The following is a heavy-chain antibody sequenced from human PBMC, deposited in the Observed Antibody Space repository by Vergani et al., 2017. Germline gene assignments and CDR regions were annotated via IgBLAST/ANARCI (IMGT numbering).Heavy chain of an antibody. J-gene: IGHJ6*02. Sequence: QVQLVQSGAEVKKPGASVKVSCKASGYTFTGYYMHWVRQAPGQGLEWMGWINPNSGGTNYAQKFQGRVTMTRDTSISTAYMELSRLRSDDTAVYYCARGTPGYSSSWYFYYYGMDVWGQGTTVTVSS. V-gene: IGHV1-2*02. CDR1: GYTFTGYY. CDR3: ARGTPGYSSSWYFYYYGMDV. D-gene: IGHD6-13*01. CDR2: INPNSGGT.